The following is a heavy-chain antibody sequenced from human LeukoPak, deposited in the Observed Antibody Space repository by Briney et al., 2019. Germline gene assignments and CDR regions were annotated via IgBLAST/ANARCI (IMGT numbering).Heavy chain of an antibody. CDR3: ASRPTGFDWGPFDY. V-gene: IGHV3-30*02. CDR2: FRYDGNHE. Sequence: PGGSLRLSCAASGFTFNNYVIHWLRQPPGKGVKWVTFFRYDGNHEYYADSVKGRFTFSRDHSKNTLLLQMNSLRTEDTAVYYCASRPTGFDWGPFDYWGQGTLVTVSS. J-gene: IGHJ4*02. D-gene: IGHD5-12*01. CDR1: GFTFNNYV.